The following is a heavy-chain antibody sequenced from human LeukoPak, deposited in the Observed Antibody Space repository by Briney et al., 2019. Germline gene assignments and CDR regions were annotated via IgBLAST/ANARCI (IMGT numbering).Heavy chain of an antibody. CDR1: GYTLTELS. J-gene: IGHJ4*02. CDR3: ASLVATMEKQPLHLDY. V-gene: IGHV1-24*01. CDR2: FDPEDGET. Sequence: ASVKVSCKVSGYTLTELSMHWVRQVPGKGLEWMGGFDPEDGETIYAQKFQGRVIMTEDTSTDTAYMELSSLRSEDTAVYYCASLVATMEKQPLHLDYWGQGTLVTVSS. D-gene: IGHD5-12*01.